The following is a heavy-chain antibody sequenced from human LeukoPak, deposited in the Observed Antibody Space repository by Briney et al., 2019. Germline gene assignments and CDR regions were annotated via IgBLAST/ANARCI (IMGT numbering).Heavy chain of an antibody. J-gene: IGHJ4*02. CDR2: IYCSGST. V-gene: IGHV4-59*08. Sequence: PSETLSLTCTVSGGSISSYYWSWIRQPPGKGLEWIGYIYCSGSTSYNPSLKSRVTISIDTSKNQFSLRLSSVTAADTAVYYCARLYYDSSGYYYYFDYWGQGTLVTVSS. CDR3: ARLYYDSSGYYYYFDY. D-gene: IGHD3-22*01. CDR1: GGSISSYY.